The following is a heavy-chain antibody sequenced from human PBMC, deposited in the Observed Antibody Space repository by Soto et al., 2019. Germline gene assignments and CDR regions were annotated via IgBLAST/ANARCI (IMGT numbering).Heavy chain of an antibody. V-gene: IGHV4-34*01. J-gene: IGHJ4*02. CDR1: GGSFSGYY. D-gene: IGHD5-12*01. CDR3: ARKQWLIRRIYYFDY. CDR2: INHSGST. Sequence: ASETLSLTCAVYGGSFSGYYWSWIRQPPGKGLEWIGEINHSGSTNYNPSLKSRVTISVDTSKNQFSLKLSSVTAADTAVYYCARKQWLIRRIYYFDYWGQGTLVTVSS.